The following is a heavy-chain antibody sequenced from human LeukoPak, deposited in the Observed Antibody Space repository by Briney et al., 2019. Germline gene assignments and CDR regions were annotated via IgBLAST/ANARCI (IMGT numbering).Heavy chain of an antibody. CDR2: ISSSSTYI. V-gene: IGHV3-21*01. CDR3: ARENHGSFDY. J-gene: IGHJ4*02. CDR1: GFSFSTYY. D-gene: IGHD1-14*01. Sequence: GGSLRLSCAASGFSFSTYYVNWVRQAPGKGLEWVSCISSSSTYIYYADSVRGRFAISRDNAKNSLYLQMNSLRAEDTAVYYCARENHGSFDYWGQGSLSPSPQ.